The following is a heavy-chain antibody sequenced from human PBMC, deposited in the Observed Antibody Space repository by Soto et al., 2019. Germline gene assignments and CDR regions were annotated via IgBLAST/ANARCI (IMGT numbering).Heavy chain of an antibody. D-gene: IGHD2-21*01. CDR1: GFTFSSYS. J-gene: IGHJ6*03. V-gene: IGHV3-48*01. CDR2: ISSSSSTI. CDR3: AKREGEDPLSGYYYMDV. Sequence: GGSLRLSCAASGFTFSSYSMNWVRQAPGKGLEWVSYISSSSSTIYYADSVKGRFTISRDNAKNTLYLQMNSLRAEDTAVYYCAKREGEDPLSGYYYMDVWGKGTTVTVSS.